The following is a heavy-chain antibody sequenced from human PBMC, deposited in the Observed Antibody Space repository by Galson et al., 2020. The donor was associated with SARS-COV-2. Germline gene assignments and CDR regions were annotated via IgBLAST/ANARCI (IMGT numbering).Heavy chain of an antibody. J-gene: IGHJ4*02. Sequence: GASLKISCAASGFTFSNYKMNWVRQAPGKGLAWVSSISSGSSSIYYADSLKGRFTISRDNAKNSLYLQMSGLRAEDTAVYYCARLVADYDMLTGYEFYYFDYWGQGTLVTVSS. CDR2: ISSGSSSI. CDR3: ARLVADYDMLTGYEFYYFDY. CDR1: GFTFSNYK. D-gene: IGHD3-9*01. V-gene: IGHV3-21*01.